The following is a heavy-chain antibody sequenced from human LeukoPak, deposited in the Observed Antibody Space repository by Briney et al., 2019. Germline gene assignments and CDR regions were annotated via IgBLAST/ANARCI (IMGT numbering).Heavy chain of an antibody. CDR3: ARDQGGESRDDAFDI. CDR1: GFTFSSYG. J-gene: IGHJ3*02. CDR2: IRYDGTNK. D-gene: IGHD3-16*01. V-gene: IGHV3-30*02. Sequence: GGSLRLSCAASGFTFSSYGMHWVRQAPGKGLEWVAFIRYDGTNKYYADSVKGRFTISRDNSKNTLYLQMNSLRAEDTAVYYCARDQGGESRDDAFDIWGQGTMVTVSS.